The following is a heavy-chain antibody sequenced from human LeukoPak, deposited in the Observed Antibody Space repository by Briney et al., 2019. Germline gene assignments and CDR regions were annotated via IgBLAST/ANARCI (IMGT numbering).Heavy chain of an antibody. D-gene: IGHD3-3*01. V-gene: IGHV1-2*02. Sequence: AAVKVSCKTSGFTFTGYYIHWVRQAPGQRPEWMGWINPSSGGTDYAQRFKGRVTMTRDTSIRTAYMELSRLTSDDTAVYYCARGSTVSGGPKLASDHWGQGTLVTVSS. CDR2: INPSSGGT. CDR1: GFTFTGYY. J-gene: IGHJ4*02. CDR3: ARGSTVSGGPKLASDH.